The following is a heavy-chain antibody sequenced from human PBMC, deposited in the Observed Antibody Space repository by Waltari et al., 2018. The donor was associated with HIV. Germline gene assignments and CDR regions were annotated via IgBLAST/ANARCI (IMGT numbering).Heavy chain of an antibody. V-gene: IGHV4-61*01. Sequence: QVHLQESGPGLVKPLETLSLTCPVSGGSVTSTSYYWTWIRQPPGKALEWVGYVYNNGNTKFNPSLKGRGTISVDTSKKQFSLSLTSVTAADTAVYYCARVVFSYGLDNWGHGTLVTVSS. J-gene: IGHJ4*01. CDR2: VYNNGNT. D-gene: IGHD3-16*01. CDR3: ARVVFSYGLDN. CDR1: GGSVTSTSYY.